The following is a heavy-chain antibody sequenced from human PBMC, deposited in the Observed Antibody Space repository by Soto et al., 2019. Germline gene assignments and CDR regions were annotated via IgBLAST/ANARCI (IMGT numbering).Heavy chain of an antibody. CDR3: ARDIGEDIVLMWDAFDI. Sequence: QVQLVQSGAEVKKPGSSVKVSCKASGGTFSSYTISWVRQAPGQGLEWMGRIIPILGIANYAQKFQGRVTITADKSTSTAYMELSSLRSEDTAVYYCARDIGEDIVLMWDAFDIWGQGTMVTVSS. D-gene: IGHD2-8*01. V-gene: IGHV1-69*08. CDR1: GGTFSSYT. CDR2: IIPILGIA. J-gene: IGHJ3*02.